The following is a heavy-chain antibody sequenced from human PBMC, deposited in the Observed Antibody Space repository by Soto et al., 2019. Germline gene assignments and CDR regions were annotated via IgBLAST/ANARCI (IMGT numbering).Heavy chain of an antibody. Sequence: LRLSCAASGFIVSSNYMSWVRQAPGKGLEWVSVIYSGGSTYYADSVKGRFTISRDISKNTLYLQMNSLRAEDTAVYYCARAYRVPTAMPNFWGQGTLVTVSS. CDR2: IYSGGST. J-gene: IGHJ4*02. CDR3: ARAYRVPTAMPNF. CDR1: GFIVSSNY. D-gene: IGHD5-18*01. V-gene: IGHV3-66*01.